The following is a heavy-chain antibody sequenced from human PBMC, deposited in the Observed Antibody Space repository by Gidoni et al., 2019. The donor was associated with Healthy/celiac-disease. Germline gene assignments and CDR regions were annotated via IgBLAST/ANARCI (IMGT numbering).Heavy chain of an antibody. V-gene: IGHV3-23*04. CDR2: ISGSGGST. D-gene: IGHD3-10*01. Sequence: EVQLVESGGGLVQPGGSLRLSCAASGFPFSSYAMSWVRQAPGKGLEWVSAISGSGGSTYYADSVKGRFTISRDNSKNTLYLQMNSLRAEDTAVYYCATLLLWFGKRDYWGQGTLVTVSS. J-gene: IGHJ4*02. CDR1: GFPFSSYA. CDR3: ATLLLWFGKRDY.